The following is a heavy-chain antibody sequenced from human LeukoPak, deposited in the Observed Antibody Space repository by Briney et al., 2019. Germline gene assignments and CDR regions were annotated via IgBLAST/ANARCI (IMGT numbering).Heavy chain of an antibody. Sequence: GGSLRLSCAASGFTFSSYAMSWVRQAPGKGLEWVSAISGNGGNTYYADSVKGRFTISRDNSKNTLYLQMNSLRAEDTAAYYCAKGYCSGDSCYRPFDYWGQGTLVTVSS. J-gene: IGHJ4*02. CDR1: GFTFSSYA. CDR2: ISGNGGNT. D-gene: IGHD2-15*01. CDR3: AKGYCSGDSCYRPFDY. V-gene: IGHV3-23*01.